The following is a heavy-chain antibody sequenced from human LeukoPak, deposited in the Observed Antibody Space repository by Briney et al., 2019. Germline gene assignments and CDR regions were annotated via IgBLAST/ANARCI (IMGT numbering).Heavy chain of an antibody. CDR3: ARRSDNCFDP. J-gene: IGHJ5*02. CDR2: INPNSGRT. V-gene: IGHV1-2*02. Sequence: AAVKVSCKASGYSFTGYYMHWVRQAPGQGLEWMGWINPNSGRTNYAQKFQGRVTMTRDTSISTAYMDLSSLRFDDTAVYYCARRSDNCFDPWGQGPLVTVSS. CDR1: GYSFTGYY.